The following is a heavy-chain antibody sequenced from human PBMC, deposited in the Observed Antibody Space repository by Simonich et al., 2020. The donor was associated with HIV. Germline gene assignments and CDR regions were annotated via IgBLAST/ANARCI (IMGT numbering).Heavy chain of an antibody. CDR3: ARGGGDGYNY. CDR2: IYHIGTT. D-gene: IGHD3-16*01. J-gene: IGHJ4*02. Sequence: QVQLQESGPGLVKPSETLSLTCAVSGYSSSSGYYWDWIRQPPGKGLEWVGSIYHIGTTYYNPSLKSRVTISIDTSKNQFSLKLSSVTAADTAVYYCARGGGDGYNYWGQGILVTVSS. V-gene: IGHV4-38-2*01. CDR1: GYSSSSGYY.